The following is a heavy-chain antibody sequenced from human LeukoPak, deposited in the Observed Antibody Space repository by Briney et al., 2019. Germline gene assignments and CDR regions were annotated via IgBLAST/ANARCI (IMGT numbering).Heavy chain of an antibody. CDR2: ISYDGSNK. V-gene: IGHV3-30*18. D-gene: IGHD1-14*01. CDR1: GFTFSSYG. CDR3: AKALRTLDY. Sequence: QSGGSLRLSCAASGFTFSSYGMHWVRQAPGKGLEWVAVISYDGSNKYYADSVKGRFTISRDNSKNTLYLQMNSLRAEDTAVYYCAKALRTLDYWGQGTLVTVSS. J-gene: IGHJ4*02.